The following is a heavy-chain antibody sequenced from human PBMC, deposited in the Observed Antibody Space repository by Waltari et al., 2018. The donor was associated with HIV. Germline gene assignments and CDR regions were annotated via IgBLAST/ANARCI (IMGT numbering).Heavy chain of an antibody. D-gene: IGHD6-19*01. CDR1: GGSFSGYY. V-gene: IGHV4-34*01. CDR2: INHSGST. Sequence: QVQLQQWGAGLLKPSETLSLTCAVYGGSFSGYYWSWIRQPPGKGLEWIGEINHSGSTNYNPSLKSRVTISVDTSKNQFSLKLSSVTAADTAVYYCARGRGSGWARNYYGMDVWGQGTTVTVSS. CDR3: ARGRGSGWARNYYGMDV. J-gene: IGHJ6*02.